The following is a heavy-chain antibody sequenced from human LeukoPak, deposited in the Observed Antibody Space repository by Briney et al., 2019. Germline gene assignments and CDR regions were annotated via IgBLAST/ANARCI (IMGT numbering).Heavy chain of an antibody. Sequence: ASVQVSCKASGYTFTYYYIHWMRQAPGQGLEWMGWINLNSGGTNYAQKFQGWVTMTRDTSISTAYMELSRLRSDDTAVYYCARVAAAAPSAEYFQHWGQGTLVTVSS. CDR3: ARVAAAAPSAEYFQH. CDR2: INLNSGGT. CDR1: GYTFTYYY. J-gene: IGHJ1*01. V-gene: IGHV1-2*04. D-gene: IGHD6-13*01.